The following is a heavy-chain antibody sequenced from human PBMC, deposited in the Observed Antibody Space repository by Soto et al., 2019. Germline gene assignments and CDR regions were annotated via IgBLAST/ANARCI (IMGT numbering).Heavy chain of an antibody. J-gene: IGHJ4*02. CDR2: VFHSGST. CDR1: GGSITSTNW. D-gene: IGHD3-22*01. Sequence: QLQLQESGPRLVKPSGTVSLTCAVSGGSITSTNWWAWVRQPPGKGLEWIGEVFHSGSTYYNPSLKSRVTISVDKSNNQFSLRLNSVTAADTAVYYCASTDDDSSSYYFDYWGQGTLVSVSS. V-gene: IGHV4-4*02. CDR3: ASTDDDSSSYYFDY.